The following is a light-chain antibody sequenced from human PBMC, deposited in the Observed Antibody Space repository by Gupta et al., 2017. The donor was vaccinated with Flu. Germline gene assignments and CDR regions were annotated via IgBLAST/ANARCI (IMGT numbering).Light chain of an antibody. CDR3: GALAGSGVL. CDR1: SSDVGSDYY. J-gene: IGLJ2*01. CDR2: EVN. V-gene: IGLV2-8*01. Sequence: QSALTPPPSASVAPAQSLTFSLTGTSSDVGSDYYVPWPRKLPRYAPRIVSCEVNKRPSGVPDRFSGSNSGTAASLTVSGLQAEDEAYYYCGALAGSGVLFGGGTHLIVL.